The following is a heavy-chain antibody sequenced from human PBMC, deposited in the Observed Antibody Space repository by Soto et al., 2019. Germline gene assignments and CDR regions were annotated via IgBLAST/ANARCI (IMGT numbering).Heavy chain of an antibody. D-gene: IGHD6-19*01. J-gene: IGHJ4*02. V-gene: IGHV3-23*01. CDR3: AILPKKGIAVAGIPLDY. CDR1: GFTFSSYA. Sequence: GGSLRLSCAASGFTFSSYAMRWFRQAPGKGLEWVSAISGSGGSTYYADSVKGRFTISRDNSKNTLYLQMNSLRAEDTAVYYCAILPKKGIAVAGIPLDYWGQGTLVTVSS. CDR2: ISGSGGST.